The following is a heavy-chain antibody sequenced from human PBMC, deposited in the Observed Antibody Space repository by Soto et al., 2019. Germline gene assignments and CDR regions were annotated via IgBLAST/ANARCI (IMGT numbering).Heavy chain of an antibody. V-gene: IGHV4-34*01. CDR2: IYSSGST. CDR3: ARDHPHSYGVYYFDY. J-gene: IGHJ4*02. CDR1: GGSFSGYY. D-gene: IGHD5-18*01. Sequence: PSETLSLTCAVYGGSFSGYYWNWIRQPPGKGLEWIGEIYSSGSTNYNPSLQNRVTISIDTSKNQVSLKVNSVTAADTAVYYCARDHPHSYGVYYFDYWGQGTPVTVSS.